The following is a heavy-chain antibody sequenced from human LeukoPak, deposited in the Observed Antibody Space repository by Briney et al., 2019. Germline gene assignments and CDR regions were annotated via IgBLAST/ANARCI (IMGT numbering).Heavy chain of an antibody. CDR1: GGSISSYY. J-gene: IGHJ6*03. D-gene: IGHD1-14*01. V-gene: IGHV4-59*01. CDR3: ARGVRLNLLYYYYYMDV. Sequence: SETLSLTCTVSGGSISSYYWSWIRQPPGKGLEWIGYIYYSGSTNYNPSLKSRVTISVDTSKNQFSLKLSSVTAADTAVYYCARGVRLNLLYYYYYMDVWGKGSTVTVSS. CDR2: IYYSGST.